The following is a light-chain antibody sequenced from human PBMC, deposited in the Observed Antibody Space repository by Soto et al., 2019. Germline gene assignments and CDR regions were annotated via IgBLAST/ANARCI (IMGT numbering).Light chain of an antibody. J-gene: IGKJ1*01. Sequence: EIVLTQSPGTLSLSPGEGATLSCRASHSVTNTYVAWYQQKPGQAPRLLIYGASRRATGIPDRFSGRGSGTDFTLTVSSLEPEDFAVYFCQQYGESPQTFGQGTRVEIK. CDR1: HSVTNTY. V-gene: IGKV3-20*01. CDR3: QQYGESPQT. CDR2: GAS.